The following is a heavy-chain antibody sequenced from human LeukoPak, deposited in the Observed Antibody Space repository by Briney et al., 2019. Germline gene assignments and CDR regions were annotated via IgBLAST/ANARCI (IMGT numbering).Heavy chain of an antibody. Sequence: PSETLSLTCTVSGGSISSYYWSWIRQPAGKGLEWIGRIYTSGSTNYNPSLKSRVTMSVDTSKNQFSLKLSSVTAADTAVYYCAREVRTPGDYYYYYYMDVWGKGTTVIVSS. CDR2: IYTSGST. J-gene: IGHJ6*03. V-gene: IGHV4-4*07. CDR1: GGSISSYY. D-gene: IGHD4-17*01. CDR3: AREVRTPGDYYYYYYMDV.